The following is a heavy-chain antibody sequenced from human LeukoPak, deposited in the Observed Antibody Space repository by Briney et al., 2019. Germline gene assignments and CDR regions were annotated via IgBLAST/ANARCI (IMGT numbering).Heavy chain of an antibody. D-gene: IGHD3-22*01. CDR2: ISYDATNK. J-gene: IGHJ4*02. Sequence: GGSLRLSCAASGFTFTSYAMHWVRQAPGKGLEWVAIISYDATNKYYADSVKGRFTISRDNSKNTLYLQMNSLRAEDTAVYYCARGRFYYYDSSGQLDYWGQGTLVTVSS. CDR1: GFTFTSYA. CDR3: ARGRFYYYDSSGQLDY. V-gene: IGHV3-30-3*01.